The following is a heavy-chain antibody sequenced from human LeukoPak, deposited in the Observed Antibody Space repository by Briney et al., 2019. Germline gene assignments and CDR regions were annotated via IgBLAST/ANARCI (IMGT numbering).Heavy chain of an antibody. CDR1: GGSISSSSYY. D-gene: IGHD3-10*01. J-gene: IGHJ4*02. Sequence: SETLSLTCTVSGGSISSSSYYWGWIRQPPGKGLEWIGSIYYSGSTYYNPSLKSRVTISVDTSKNQFSLKLSSVTAADTAVYYCVRPYYYGSGSWADWGQGTLVTVSS. CDR2: IYYSGST. CDR3: VRPYYYGSGSWAD. V-gene: IGHV4-39*01.